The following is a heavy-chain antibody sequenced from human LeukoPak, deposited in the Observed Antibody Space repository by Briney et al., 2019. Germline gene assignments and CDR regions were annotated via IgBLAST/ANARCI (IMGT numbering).Heavy chain of an antibody. CDR1: GYTFTGYY. CDR3: ARVSAAAGVADY. V-gene: IGHV1-2*02. D-gene: IGHD6-13*01. J-gene: IGHJ4*02. Sequence: ASVKVSCKASGYTFTGYYMHWVRQAPGQGLEWMGWINPNSGGTNYAQKFQGRVTMTRDTSISTAYMELSRLRSDDTAVYYCARVSAAAGVADYWGQRTPVTVSS. CDR2: INPNSGGT.